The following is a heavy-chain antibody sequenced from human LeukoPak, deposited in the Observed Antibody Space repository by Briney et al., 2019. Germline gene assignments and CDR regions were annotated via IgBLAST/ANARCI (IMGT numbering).Heavy chain of an antibody. CDR1: GFTFSNAW. V-gene: IGHV3-15*01. D-gene: IGHD6-19*01. CDR2: IKSKADGGTT. CDR3: TTELSSGWYAEGYFDY. Sequence: GGSLRLSCAASGFTFSNAWMSWVRQAPGKGLEWVGRIKSKADGGTTDYAAPVKGRFTISRDDSKNTLYLQMNSLKTEDTAVYYCTTELSSGWYAEGYFDYWGQGTLVTVSS. J-gene: IGHJ4*02.